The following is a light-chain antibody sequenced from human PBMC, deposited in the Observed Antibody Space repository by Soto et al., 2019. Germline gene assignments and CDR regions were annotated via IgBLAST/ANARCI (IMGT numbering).Light chain of an antibody. J-gene: IGLJ1*01. CDR1: SSDVGGYNY. Sequence: QSALTQPASVSGSPGQSSTISCTGTSSDVGGYNYVSWYQQHPGKAPKLMIYDVSNRPSGVSNRFSGSKSGNTASLTISGLQAEDEADYYCSSYTSSSTSGYVFGTGTKLTVL. CDR3: SSYTSSSTSGYV. V-gene: IGLV2-14*01. CDR2: DVS.